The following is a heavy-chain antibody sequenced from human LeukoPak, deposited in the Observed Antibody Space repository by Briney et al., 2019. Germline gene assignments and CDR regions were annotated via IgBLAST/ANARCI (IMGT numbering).Heavy chain of an antibody. CDR1: GYTFTSYA. D-gene: IGHD1-26*01. V-gene: IGHV7-4-1*02. J-gene: IGHJ5*02. CDR2: INTNTGNP. Sequence: EASVKVSCKASGYTFTSYAMNWVRQAPGQGLEWMGWINTNTGNPTYAQGFTGRFVFSLDTSVSTAYLQISSLKAEDTAVYYCARNRARWEFQGNWFDPWGQGTLVTVSS. CDR3: ARNRARWEFQGNWFDP.